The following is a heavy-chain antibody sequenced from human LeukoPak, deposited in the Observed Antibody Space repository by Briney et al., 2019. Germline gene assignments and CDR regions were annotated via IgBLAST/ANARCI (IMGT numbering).Heavy chain of an antibody. J-gene: IGHJ4*02. CDR3: ARDRYGGYVRSAFDY. D-gene: IGHD5-12*01. V-gene: IGHV3-23*01. CDR2: ISGSGGST. Sequence: PGGSLRLSCAASGFTFSSYAMSWVRQAPGKGLEWVSAISGSGGSTYYADSVKGRFTISRDNSKNTLYLQMNSLRAEDTAVYYCARDRYGGYVRSAFDYWGQGTLVTVSS. CDR1: GFTFSSYA.